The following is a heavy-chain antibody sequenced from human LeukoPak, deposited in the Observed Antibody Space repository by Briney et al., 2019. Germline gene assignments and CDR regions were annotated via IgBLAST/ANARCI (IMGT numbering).Heavy chain of an antibody. Sequence: GGSLRLSCAASGFTFSSYAMSWVRQAPGKGLEWVSGISGSGIRTYYADSVKGRFTISRDNSKNTLYLQMNSLRAEDTAVYYCARNRGYYDSGSLDYWGQGTLVTVSS. V-gene: IGHV3-23*01. D-gene: IGHD3-10*01. J-gene: IGHJ4*02. CDR3: ARNRGYYDSGSLDY. CDR1: GFTFSSYA. CDR2: ISGSGIRT.